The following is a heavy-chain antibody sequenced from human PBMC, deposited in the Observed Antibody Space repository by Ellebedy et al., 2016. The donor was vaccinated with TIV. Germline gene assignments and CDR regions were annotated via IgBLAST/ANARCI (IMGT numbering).Heavy chain of an antibody. CDR3: ARTEIVTTTLDY. CDR2: IYHTGST. V-gene: IGHV4-30-2*01. Sequence: SETLSLXCAVSGDSITSGGYSWSWIRQPPGKGLEWIGYIYHTGSTYYNPSLKSRVTISVDRSKNQFSLKVNSVTAADTAVYYCARTEIVTTTLDYWGQGTMVTVSS. D-gene: IGHD5-12*01. CDR1: GDSITSGGYS. J-gene: IGHJ4*02.